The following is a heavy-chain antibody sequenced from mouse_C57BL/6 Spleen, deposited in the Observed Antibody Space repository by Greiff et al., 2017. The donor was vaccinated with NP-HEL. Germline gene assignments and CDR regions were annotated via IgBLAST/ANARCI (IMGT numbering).Heavy chain of an antibody. CDR1: GYSITSGYD. CDR3: ARGDYDALAMDY. V-gene: IGHV3-1*01. D-gene: IGHD2-4*01. Sequence: EVQLQESGPGMVKPSQSLSLTCTVTGYSITSGYDWHWIRHFPGNKLEWMGYISYSGSTNYNPSLKSRISITHDTSKNHFFLKLNSVTTEDTATYYCARGDYDALAMDYWGQGTSVTVSS. J-gene: IGHJ4*01. CDR2: ISYSGST.